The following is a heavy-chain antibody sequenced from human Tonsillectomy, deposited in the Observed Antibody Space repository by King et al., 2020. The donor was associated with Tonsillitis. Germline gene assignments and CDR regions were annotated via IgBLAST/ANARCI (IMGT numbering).Heavy chain of an antibody. CDR2: ISGSGGSP. CDR1: GFSFSSYA. J-gene: IGHJ6*02. D-gene: IGHD3-9*01. V-gene: IGHV3-23*04. Sequence: VQLVESGGGLVQPGGSLRLSCAASGFSFSSYAMSWVRQAPGKGLEWVSAISGSGGSPFYAESVKGRFTISRDNSKKALYLQMNSLRVEDTAVYYCAVTGVPNYYYYYGMDVWGQGTTATVSS. CDR3: AVTGVPNYYYYYGMDV.